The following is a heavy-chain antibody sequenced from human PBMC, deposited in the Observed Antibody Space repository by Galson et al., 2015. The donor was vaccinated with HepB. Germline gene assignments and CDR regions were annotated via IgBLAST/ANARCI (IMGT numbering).Heavy chain of an antibody. Sequence: SVKVSCKASGYTFTSYGISWVRQAPGQGLEWMGWISAYNGKTNYAQKLQGRVTMTTDTATSTAYMELRNLRSDDTAVYYCAQTDRYDLWSGYRSTTIENWGQGTLVTVSS. CDR2: ISAYNGKT. D-gene: IGHD3-3*01. CDR3: AQTDRYDLWSGYRSTTIEN. J-gene: IGHJ4*02. V-gene: IGHV1-18*01. CDR1: GYTFTSYG.